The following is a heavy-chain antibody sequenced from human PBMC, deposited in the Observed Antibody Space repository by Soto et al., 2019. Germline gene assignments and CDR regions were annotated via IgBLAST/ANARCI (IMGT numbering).Heavy chain of an antibody. Sequence: EVQLLESGGALVQPGGSLRLSCAASGFTFSSYAMSWVRQAPGKGLEWVSAISGSGGSTYYADSVKGRFTISRDNSKNTIYLQMTSLSAEDKAVYYCAKELGGGNWRYFDYWGQGTLVTVSS. D-gene: IGHD2-15*01. CDR3: AKELGGGNWRYFDY. V-gene: IGHV3-23*01. CDR1: GFTFSSYA. J-gene: IGHJ4*02. CDR2: ISGSGGST.